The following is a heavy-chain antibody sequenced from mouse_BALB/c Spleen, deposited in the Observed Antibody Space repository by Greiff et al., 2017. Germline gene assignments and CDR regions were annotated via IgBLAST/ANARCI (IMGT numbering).Heavy chain of an antibody. V-gene: IGHV6-6*02. CDR1: GFTFSNYW. J-gene: IGHJ4*01. Sequence: EVKLEESGGGLVQPGGSMKLSCVASGFTFSNYWMNWVRQSPEKGLEWVAEIRLKSNNYATHYAESVKGRFTISRDDSKSSVYLQMNNLRAEDTGIYYCTRALTTRAMDYWGQGTSVTVSS. CDR3: TRALTTRAMDY. D-gene: IGHD2-12*01. CDR2: IRLKSNNYAT.